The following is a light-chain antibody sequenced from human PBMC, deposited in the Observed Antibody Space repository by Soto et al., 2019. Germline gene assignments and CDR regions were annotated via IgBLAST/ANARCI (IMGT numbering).Light chain of an antibody. CDR2: AVS. J-gene: IGLJ3*02. CDR1: NSDVGAYTF. CDR3: FSYTASDMWV. Sequence: QSALTQPRSVSGSPGQSVTISCNGTNSDVGAYTFVSWYQQLPGKAPKLIISAVSYRPSGVPDRFSGSKSGNTASLTISGLQTEDEADYYCFSYTASDMWVFGGGTKLTVL. V-gene: IGLV2-11*01.